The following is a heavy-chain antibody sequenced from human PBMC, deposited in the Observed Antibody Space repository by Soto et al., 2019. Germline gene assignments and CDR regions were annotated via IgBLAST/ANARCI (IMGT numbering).Heavy chain of an antibody. D-gene: IGHD3-10*01. CDR1: GGSISDNDYY. V-gene: IGHV4-30-4*01. CDR3: ARGEVRGAFDI. J-gene: IGHJ3*02. Sequence: QVQLQESGPGLVRPSQTLSLTCSLSGGSISDNDYYWSWIRQSPGVGLEWLGYIYTNGGTSYNPSIKGRLSISADPSSYRFSLKLTSVTAADTAVYFCARGEVRGAFDIWGPGTKVYVSS. CDR2: IYTNGGT.